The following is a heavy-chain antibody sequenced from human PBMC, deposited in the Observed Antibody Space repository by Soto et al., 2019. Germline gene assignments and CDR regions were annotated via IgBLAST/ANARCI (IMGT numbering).Heavy chain of an antibody. Sequence: QVHLVQSGAEVKKPGSSVMVSCKASGDTFTSYTFTWVRRAPGQGLEWMGKIVPMFGTTNYAQKFRGRFTITADESTGTAYMELSRLRSEDTAVYYCASSLLSGSFPYYYYYYGMDVWGQGTTVTVSS. V-gene: IGHV1-69*18. CDR3: ASSLLSGSFPYYYYYYGMDV. D-gene: IGHD3-10*01. CDR2: IVPMFGTT. J-gene: IGHJ6*02. CDR1: GDTFTSYT.